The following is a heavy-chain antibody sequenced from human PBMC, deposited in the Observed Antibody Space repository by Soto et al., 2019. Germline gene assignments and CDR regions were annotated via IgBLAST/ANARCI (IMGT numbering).Heavy chain of an antibody. Sequence: QVQLVQSGAEVKKPGSSVKVSCKASGGTFSSYTISWVRQAPGQGLEWMGRIIPILGIANYAQKFQGRVTITADKPTSTAYMEPSSLRSQATAVYYCARDQYSGCDWYNWGQGTLVTVSS. CDR3: ARDQYSGCDWYN. V-gene: IGHV1-69*08. CDR2: IIPILGIA. J-gene: IGHJ4*02. CDR1: GGTFSSYT. D-gene: IGHD5-12*01.